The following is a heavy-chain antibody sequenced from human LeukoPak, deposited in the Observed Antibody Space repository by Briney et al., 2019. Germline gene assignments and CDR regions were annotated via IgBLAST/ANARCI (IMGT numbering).Heavy chain of an antibody. CDR1: GFTFSSYA. D-gene: IGHD5-24*01. CDR3: ARTSGRWLQYNY. V-gene: IGHV3-23*01. CDR2: ISGSGGST. J-gene: IGHJ4*02. Sequence: GGSLRLSCAASGFTFSSYAMSWVRQAPGKGLEWVSAISGSGGSTYYADSVKGRFTISRDNSKNTLYLQMNSLRAEDTAVYYCARTSGRWLQYNYWGQGTLVTVSS.